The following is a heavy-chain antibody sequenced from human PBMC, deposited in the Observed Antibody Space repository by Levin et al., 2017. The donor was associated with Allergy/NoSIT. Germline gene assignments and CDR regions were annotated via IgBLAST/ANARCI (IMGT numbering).Heavy chain of an antibody. CDR3: ASQNSGSYQTNFDY. V-gene: IGHV4-59*01. J-gene: IGHJ4*02. D-gene: IGHD1-26*01. CDR2: IYYSGST. Sequence: PSQTLSLTCTVSGGSISSYYWSWIRQPPGKGLEWIGYIYYSGSTNYNPSLKSRVTISVDTSKNQFSLKLSSVTAADTAVYYCASQNSGSYQTNFDYWGQGTLVTVSS. CDR1: GGSISSYY.